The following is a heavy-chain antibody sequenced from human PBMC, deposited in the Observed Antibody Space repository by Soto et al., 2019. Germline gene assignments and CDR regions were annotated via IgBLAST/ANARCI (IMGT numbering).Heavy chain of an antibody. CDR2: ISGSGGST. J-gene: IGHJ6*03. V-gene: IGHV3-23*01. Sequence: QPGGSLRLSCAASGFTFSSYAMSWVRQAPGKGLEWVSAISGSGGSTYYADSVKGRFTISRDNSKNTLYLQMNSLRAEDTAVYYCAKDGGRNYVDYYYYYMDVWGKGTTVTVSS. D-gene: IGHD1-7*01. CDR3: AKDGGRNYVDYYYYYMDV. CDR1: GFTFSSYA.